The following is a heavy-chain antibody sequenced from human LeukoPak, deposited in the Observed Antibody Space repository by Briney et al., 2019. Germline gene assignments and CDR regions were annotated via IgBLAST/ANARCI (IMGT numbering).Heavy chain of an antibody. CDR1: GFTVSNKY. J-gene: IGHJ4*02. Sequence: GGSLRLSCAASGFTVSNKYMTWVRQAPGKGLEWVSLIYSDGRTYYADSVKGRCTISRDNSKNTLYLQMNSLRVEDTAVYYCARGGLFIVGATNWGQGTPVTVSS. V-gene: IGHV3-53*01. CDR2: IYSDGRT. CDR3: ARGGLFIVGATN. D-gene: IGHD1-26*01.